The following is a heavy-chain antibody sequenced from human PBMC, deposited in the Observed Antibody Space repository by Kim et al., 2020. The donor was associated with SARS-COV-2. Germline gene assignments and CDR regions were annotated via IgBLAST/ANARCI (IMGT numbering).Heavy chain of an antibody. CDR3: AKALWASSGFFSYFDY. J-gene: IGHJ4*02. Sequence: GGSLRLSCAASGFTFSNYAMTWVRQAPGKGLEWVSLIGGSGSRTYYADSVKGRFTIPRDNSKDTLYLQMNSLRAEDTAVYYCAKALWASSGFFSYFDYWGQGTLVTVSS. D-gene: IGHD3-22*01. CDR1: GFTFSNYA. V-gene: IGHV3-23*01. CDR2: IGGSGSRT.